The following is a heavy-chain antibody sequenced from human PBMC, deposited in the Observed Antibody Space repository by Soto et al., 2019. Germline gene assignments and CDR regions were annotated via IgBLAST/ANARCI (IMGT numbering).Heavy chain of an antibody. Sequence: SQTLSLTCAISGDSVSSNTAAWSWIRSSPSRGLEWLGRTHYRSNWRHDYAVSVKSRITVNPDTSKNHFSLQLNSVTPDDTAVYYCARGVAGSGFGLWGQGTLVTVSS. J-gene: IGHJ4*02. CDR3: ARGVAGSGFGL. D-gene: IGHD6-19*01. CDR2: THYRSNWRH. CDR1: GDSVSSNTAA. V-gene: IGHV6-1*01.